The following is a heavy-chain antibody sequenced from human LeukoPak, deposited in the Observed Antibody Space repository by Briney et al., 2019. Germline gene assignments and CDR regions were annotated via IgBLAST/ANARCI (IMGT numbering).Heavy chain of an antibody. CDR3: ATAEMATPKYYFDY. V-gene: IGHV1-24*01. CDR1: GYTLTELS. J-gene: IGHJ4*02. D-gene: IGHD5-24*01. CDR2: FDPEDGET. Sequence: ASVKVSCKVSGYTLTELSMHWVRQAPGKGLEWMGGFDPEDGETIYAQKFQGRVTMTEDTSTDTAYMELSSLRSEDTAGYYCATAEMATPKYYFDYWGQGTLVTVSS.